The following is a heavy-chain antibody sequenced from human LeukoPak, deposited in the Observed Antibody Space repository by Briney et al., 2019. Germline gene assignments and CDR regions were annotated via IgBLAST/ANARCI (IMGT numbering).Heavy chain of an antibody. D-gene: IGHD3-22*01. CDR1: GGSISSGDYY. J-gene: IGHJ3*02. CDR3: ARTITMIVVSGDAFDI. CDR2: IYYSGST. Sequence: SETLSLTCTVSGGSISSGDYYWSWIRQPPGKGLEWIGYIYYSGSTYYNPSLKSRVTISVDTSKNQFSLKLSSVTAADTAVYYCARTITMIVVSGDAFDIWGQGTMVTVSS. V-gene: IGHV4-30-4*08.